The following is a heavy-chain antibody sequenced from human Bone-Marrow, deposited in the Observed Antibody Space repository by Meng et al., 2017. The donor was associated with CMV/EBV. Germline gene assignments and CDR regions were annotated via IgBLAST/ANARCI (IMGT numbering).Heavy chain of an antibody. V-gene: IGHV3-48*03. J-gene: IGHJ3*02. CDR2: ISSSGSTI. CDR1: GFTFSSYE. D-gene: IGHD3-3*01. CDR3: ARAENYDFWSGLGAFDI. Sequence: GESLKISCAASGFTFSSYEMNWVRQAPGKGLEWVSYISSSGSTIYYADSVKGRFTISRDNSKNTLYLQMNSLRAEDTAVYYCARAENYDFWSGLGAFDIWGQGTMVTVSS.